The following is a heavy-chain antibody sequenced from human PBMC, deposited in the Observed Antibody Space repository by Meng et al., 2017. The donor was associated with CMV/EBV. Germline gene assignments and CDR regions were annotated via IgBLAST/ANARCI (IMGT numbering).Heavy chain of an antibody. V-gene: IGHV4-39*07. CDR2: IYYSGST. Sequence: SETLSLTCTVSGGSISSSSYYWGWIRQPPGKGLVWIGSIYYSGSTYYNPSLKSRVTISVDTSKNQFSLKLSSVTAADTAVYYCASGGDGNPPVLDAFDIWGQGTMVTVSS. J-gene: IGHJ3*02. CDR1: GGSISSSSYY. CDR3: ASGGDGNPPVLDAFDI. D-gene: IGHD1-14*01.